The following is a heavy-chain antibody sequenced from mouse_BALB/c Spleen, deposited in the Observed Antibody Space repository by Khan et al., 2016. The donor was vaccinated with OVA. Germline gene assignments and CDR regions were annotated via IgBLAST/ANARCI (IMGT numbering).Heavy chain of an antibody. CDR2: INPSSGGT. D-gene: IGHD2-1*01. V-gene: IGHV1S81*02. J-gene: IGHJ3*01. CDR3: TRSGYGTFAY. Sequence: QIQLVQSGAELVKPGASVRLSCNASGYTFTSYYLYWVKQRPGQGLEWIGDINPSSGGTNFNEKFESKATLTVDKSSTTAYMQLSSLTSEDSAVYYCTRSGYGTFAYWGQGTLGTVSA. CDR1: GYTFTSYY.